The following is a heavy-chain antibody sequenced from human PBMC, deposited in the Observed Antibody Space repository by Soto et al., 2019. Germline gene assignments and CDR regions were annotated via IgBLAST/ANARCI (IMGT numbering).Heavy chain of an antibody. Sequence: EVQVLESGGGLVQPGGSLRLSCEGSEFTVSGHAMTWLRQAPGKGPEWVSTITADGGTSYADSVKGRFAMSRDTSENTLYLQMNSLGAEDTAAYYCAPHVSCSGGSCQYDAFAIRGQGTMVTVSS. CDR2: ITADGGT. J-gene: IGHJ3*02. CDR3: APHVSCSGGSCQYDAFAI. V-gene: IGHV3-23*01. D-gene: IGHD2-15*01. CDR1: EFTVSGHA.